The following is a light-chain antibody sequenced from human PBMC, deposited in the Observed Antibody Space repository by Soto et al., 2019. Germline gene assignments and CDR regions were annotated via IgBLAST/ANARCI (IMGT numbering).Light chain of an antibody. CDR2: DVS. CDR1: QSFSSTY. CDR3: QQYGSSPYWA. J-gene: IGKJ1*01. V-gene: IGKV3-20*01. Sequence: EIVLTQSPDTLSLSPGERATLSCRASQSFSSTYLAWYQHKPGQAPRLLIYDVSSRATGIPDRFSGSGSGTDFTLTISRLEPEDFAVYYCQQYGSSPYWAFGQGTKVDIK.